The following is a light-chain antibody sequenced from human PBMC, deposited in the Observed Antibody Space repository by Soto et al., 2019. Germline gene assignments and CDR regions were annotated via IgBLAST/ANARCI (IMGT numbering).Light chain of an antibody. CDR3: LQLNSYPRT. CDR2: AAS. V-gene: IGKV1-9*01. Sequence: DIQLTQSPSFLSASVGDRVTITCRASQGVRSYLAWYQQKPGKAPELLIYAASTLQSGVPSRFSGSGSGTEFTLTVSSVQPEDIATYYCLQLNSYPRTFGQGTRLEV. J-gene: IGKJ5*01. CDR1: QGVRSY.